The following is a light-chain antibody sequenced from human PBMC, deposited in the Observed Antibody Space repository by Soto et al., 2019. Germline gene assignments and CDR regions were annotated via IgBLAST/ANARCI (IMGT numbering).Light chain of an antibody. Sequence: EIVLTQSPGTLSLSPGERATLSFRSSQSVSSNYLAWYQHKPGQAPRLLIYGASNRATGIPDRFSGSGSGTDFTLTISRLEPEDFAVYYCQQYGSSGTFGQGTKVDIK. CDR1: QSVSSNY. CDR3: QQYGSSGT. J-gene: IGKJ1*01. CDR2: GAS. V-gene: IGKV3-20*01.